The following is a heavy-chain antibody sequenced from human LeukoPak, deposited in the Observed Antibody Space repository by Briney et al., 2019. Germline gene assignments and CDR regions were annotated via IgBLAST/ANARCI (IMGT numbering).Heavy chain of an antibody. V-gene: IGHV3-30*02. CDR1: GFTFSSYS. CDR3: ALNGGDYEIDY. J-gene: IGHJ4*02. Sequence: GGSLRLSCEASGFTFSSYSMNWVRQAPGKGLEWVAFIQYDGSNKYYADSVKGRFTISRDNSKNTLYLQMNSLRAEDTAVYYCALNGGDYEIDYWGQGTLVTVSS. CDR2: IQYDGSNK. D-gene: IGHD4-17*01.